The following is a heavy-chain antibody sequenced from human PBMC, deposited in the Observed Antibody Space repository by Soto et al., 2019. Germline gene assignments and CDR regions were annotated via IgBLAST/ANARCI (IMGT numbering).Heavy chain of an antibody. J-gene: IGHJ4*02. Sequence: QLQLQESGPGLVKPSETLSLTCTVSGGSISSSSYYWGWIRQPPGKGLEWIGNIYYSGSTYYNPSLKSRVTISVDTSKTQFSLKLGSVTAAGAAVYYCARQLGGKYGARPDYWGQGTVVTVSS. CDR2: IYYSGST. CDR1: GGSISSSSYY. V-gene: IGHV4-39*01. CDR3: ARQLGGKYGARPDY. D-gene: IGHD3-16*01.